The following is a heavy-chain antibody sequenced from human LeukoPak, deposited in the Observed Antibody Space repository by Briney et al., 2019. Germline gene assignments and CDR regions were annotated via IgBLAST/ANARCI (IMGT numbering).Heavy chain of an antibody. D-gene: IGHD3-22*01. CDR1: GVTFSSYW. J-gene: IGHJ4*02. CDR2: IKEDGSEK. CDR3: ARGRFNYDSTGYSSFYY. V-gene: IGHV3-7*01. Sequence: PGGSLRLSCAASGVTFSSYWMSWVRQAPGQGLEWVANIKEDGSEKYYVDSVKGRFTISRDNAKNSVYLQMNSLRAEDTAVYYCARGRFNYDSTGYSSFYYWGQGTLVTVSS.